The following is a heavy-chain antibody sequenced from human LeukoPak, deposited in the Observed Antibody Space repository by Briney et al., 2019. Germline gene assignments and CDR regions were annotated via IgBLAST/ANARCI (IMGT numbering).Heavy chain of an antibody. CDR3: ARDLGSGYDFEWYYFDY. J-gene: IGHJ4*02. CDR2: ISYDGSDK. CDR1: RFTFSNYV. V-gene: IGHV3-30*03. Sequence: GGSLRLPCAASRFTFSNYVMHWVRQAPGKGLEWVAVISYDGSDKYYADSVKCRFTISRDNSKNTLYLQMNSLRAEDTAVYYCARDLGSGYDFEWYYFDYWGQGTLVTVSS. D-gene: IGHD5-12*01.